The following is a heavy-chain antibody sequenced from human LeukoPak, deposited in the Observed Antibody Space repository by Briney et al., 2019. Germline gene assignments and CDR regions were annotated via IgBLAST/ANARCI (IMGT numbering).Heavy chain of an antibody. J-gene: IGHJ4*02. CDR2: GIPIFGTA. D-gene: IGHD2-8*02. Sequence: SVKVSCKASGGTFSIYAISWGRQAPGQGLEWVGGGIPIFGTANYAQKFQGRVTITADESTSTAYMELSSLRPEDTAVYYCATAPWDIVMVVPRGGYFDYWGQGTLVTVSS. V-gene: IGHV1-69*13. CDR3: ATAPWDIVMVVPRGGYFDY. CDR1: GGTFSIYA.